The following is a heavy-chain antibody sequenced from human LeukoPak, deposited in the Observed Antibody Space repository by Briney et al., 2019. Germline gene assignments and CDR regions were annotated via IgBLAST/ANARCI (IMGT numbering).Heavy chain of an antibody. CDR3: VRDAQFCSGASCRHYAFDM. D-gene: IGHD2-15*01. J-gene: IGHJ3*02. CDR1: GFTFTSYN. V-gene: IGHV3-21*01. CDR2: ISPSGYYK. Sequence: GGSLRFSCSTAGFTFTSYNMNWVRQAPGKGLEWVSSISPSGYYKYYADSVKGRFTISRDNGKSSLYLQMNSLRVDDTAVYYCVRDAQFCSGASCRHYAFDMWGHGTMVTVSS.